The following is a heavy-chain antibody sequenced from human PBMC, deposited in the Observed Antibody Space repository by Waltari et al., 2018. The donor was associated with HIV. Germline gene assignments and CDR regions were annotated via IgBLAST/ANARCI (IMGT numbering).Heavy chain of an antibody. V-gene: IGHV3-30-3*01. J-gene: IGHJ3*01. CDR2: ISNDGNNK. Sequence: QVQLVESGGGVVQPGRSLRLSCAASGFPFSSYTLHWVRQAPGKGLEWVAVISNDGNNKYYAEAVKGRFTISRDNSKNTLYLQMNSLRVEDTALYYCAREGEGTWEWHAFDVWGQETMVTVSS. CDR3: AREGEGTWEWHAFDV. D-gene: IGHD1-26*01. CDR1: GFPFSSYT.